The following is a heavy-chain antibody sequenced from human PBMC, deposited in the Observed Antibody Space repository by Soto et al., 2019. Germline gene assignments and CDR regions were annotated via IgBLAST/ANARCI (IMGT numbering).Heavy chain of an antibody. V-gene: IGHV1-2*04. CDR2: INPNSGGT. CDR3: ARAPPHSYGYDY. CDR1: GYTFTGYY. J-gene: IGHJ4*02. D-gene: IGHD5-18*01. Sequence: QVQLVQSGAEVKKPGASVKVSCKASGYTFTGYYMHWVRQAPGQGLEWMGWINPNSGGTNYAQKFQGWVTMTRDTSLRTADMELSRLRSDDTAVYYCARAPPHSYGYDYWGPGTLVTVSS.